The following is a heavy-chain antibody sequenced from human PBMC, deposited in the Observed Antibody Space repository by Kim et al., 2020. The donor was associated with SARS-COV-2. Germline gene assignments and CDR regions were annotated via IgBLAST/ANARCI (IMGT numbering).Heavy chain of an antibody. CDR3: AKDQREDYYGSNPPWWYFES. CDR1: GFTFITYA. J-gene: IGHJ4*02. D-gene: IGHD3-10*01. CDR2: VGGTGADT. Sequence: GGSLRLSCEAAGFTFITYAMGWVRQAPGKGLEWVSTVGGTGADTYYADSLRGRFVVSRDNSKNTVYLQMDNLRPEDTAVYFCAKDQREDYYGSNPPWWYFESWGQGTLVTVSS. V-gene: IGHV3-23*01.